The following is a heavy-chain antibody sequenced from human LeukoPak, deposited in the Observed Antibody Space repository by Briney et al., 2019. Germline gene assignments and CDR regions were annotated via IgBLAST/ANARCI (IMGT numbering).Heavy chain of an antibody. CDR3: ARQRDPFDY. J-gene: IGHJ4*02. D-gene: IGHD5-24*01. V-gene: IGHV4-61*05. CDR2: IYYSGST. Sequence: SETLSLTCTVSGGSISSSSSYWGWIRQPPGKGLEWTGYIYYSGSTNYNPSLKSRVTISVDTSKNQFSLKLSSVTAADTAVYYCARQRDPFDYWGQGTLVTVSS. CDR1: GGSISSSSSY.